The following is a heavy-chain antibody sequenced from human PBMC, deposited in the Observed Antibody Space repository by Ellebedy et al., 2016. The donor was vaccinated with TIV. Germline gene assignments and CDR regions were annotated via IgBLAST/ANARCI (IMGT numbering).Heavy chain of an antibody. V-gene: IGHV4-39*01. CDR2: IYYSGST. J-gene: IGHJ4*02. CDR3: ARQRIAVSGRFDY. CDR1: GGSISSSSYY. D-gene: IGHD6-19*01. Sequence: MPSETLSLTCTVSGGSISSSSYYWGWIRLPPGKGLEWIGTIYYSGSTNHNPSLKSRVTISVDMSKNQFSLKLSSVTAADTAVYYCARQRIAVSGRFDYWGQGTLVSVSS.